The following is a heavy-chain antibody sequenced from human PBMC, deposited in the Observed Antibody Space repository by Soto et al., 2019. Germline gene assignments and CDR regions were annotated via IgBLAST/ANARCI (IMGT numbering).Heavy chain of an antibody. Sequence: QVQLVQSGAEVKKPGASVKVSCKASGYTFTSYYMHWVRQTPGQGLEWMGIINPSGGSTSYAQKFLGRVTRTRDTSTSKVYMELSSRRSEDTAVYYCARSDEVTMIVVVAFGMDVWGQGTTVTVSS. CDR2: INPSGGST. D-gene: IGHD3-22*01. CDR1: GYTFTSYY. CDR3: ARSDEVTMIVVVAFGMDV. V-gene: IGHV1-46*01. J-gene: IGHJ6*02.